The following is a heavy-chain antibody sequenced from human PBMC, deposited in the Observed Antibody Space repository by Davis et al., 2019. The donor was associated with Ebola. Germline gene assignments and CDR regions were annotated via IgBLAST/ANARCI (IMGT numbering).Heavy chain of an antibody. J-gene: IGHJ4*02. CDR2: ILYDGSNK. Sequence: GESLKISCSASGFTFSRYGMHWVRQAPGKGLEWVAVILYDGSNKYYADSVKGRFIISRDNSKNTVYLQMNSLRGDDTALYYCAKDYGDGFDYWGQGTLVTVAS. CDR3: AKDYGDGFDY. V-gene: IGHV3-30*18. D-gene: IGHD4-17*01. CDR1: GFTFSRYG.